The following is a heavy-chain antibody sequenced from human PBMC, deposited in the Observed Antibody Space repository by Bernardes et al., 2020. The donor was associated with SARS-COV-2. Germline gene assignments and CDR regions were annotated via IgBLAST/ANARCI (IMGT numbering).Heavy chain of an antibody. CDR3: ARGLRTAAGTKNWFDP. Sequence: ASVKVSCKASGYTFTGYYMHWVRQAPGQGLEWMGWINPNSGGTNYAQKFQGRVTMTRDTSISTAYMELSRLRSDDTAVYYCARGLRTAAGTKNWFDPWGQGTLVTVSS. J-gene: IGHJ5*02. V-gene: IGHV1-2*02. CDR1: GYTFTGYY. D-gene: IGHD6-13*01. CDR2: INPNSGGT.